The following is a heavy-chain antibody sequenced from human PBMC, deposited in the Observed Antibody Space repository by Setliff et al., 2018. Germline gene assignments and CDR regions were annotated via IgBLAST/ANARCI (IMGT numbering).Heavy chain of an antibody. Sequence: LRLSCTASGFTFSNCWVSWVRQAPGKGLEWVASINPGGSEKYYVDSVKGRFTISRDNAKNSLYLQMNSLRAEDTAVYYCAKPQVELRWGFESWGQGTLVTVSS. CDR3: AKPQVELRWGFES. V-gene: IGHV3-7*03. J-gene: IGHJ4*02. CDR2: INPGGSEK. CDR1: GFTFSNCW. D-gene: IGHD3-16*01.